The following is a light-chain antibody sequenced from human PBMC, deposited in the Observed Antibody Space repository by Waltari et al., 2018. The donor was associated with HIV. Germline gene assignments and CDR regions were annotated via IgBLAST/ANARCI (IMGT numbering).Light chain of an antibody. CDR3: QSAHNSDVI. J-gene: IGLJ2*01. Sequence: SYALPQTPSVSVPPGQTAKIMCSVDTLPRTYVDGYQQTAGQAPVMIIFQDTKRPSDIPARFSASSAGTTATLTISGVQSEDEADYFCQSAHNSDVIFGGGTKLTVL. CDR1: TLPRTY. CDR2: QDT. V-gene: IGLV3-25*03.